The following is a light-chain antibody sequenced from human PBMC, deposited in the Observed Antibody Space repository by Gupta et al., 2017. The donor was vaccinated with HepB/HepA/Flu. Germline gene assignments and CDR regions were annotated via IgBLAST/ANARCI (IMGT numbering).Light chain of an antibody. Sequence: VMTQSPATLSASPGERVTLSCRASQSVNDNLAWYQHKPGPAPRLLLYRASTRAGDVPARFSGSGSGTEYTLTSTSRLSEDFAIYYWHQDEDWRTFGQGTKVDI. CDR3: HQDEDWRT. V-gene: IGKV3-15*01. CDR1: QSVNDN. CDR2: RAS. J-gene: IGKJ1*01.